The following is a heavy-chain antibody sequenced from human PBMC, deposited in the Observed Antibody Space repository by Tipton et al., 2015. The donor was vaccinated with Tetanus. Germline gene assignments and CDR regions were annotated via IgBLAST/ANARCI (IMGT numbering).Heavy chain of an antibody. V-gene: IGHV3-30-3*01. CDR2: ISYDGSKK. D-gene: IGHD3-10*01. J-gene: IGHJ4*02. CDR1: GFTFSNFV. CDR3: ARDRRGGLWLDGGFDY. Sequence: SLRLSCVASGFTFSNFVIHWVRQAPGKGLESVAIISYDGSKKYYADSVKGRFTISRDNSKNALYLQMNSLRVEDTAMYYCARDRRGGLWLDGGFDYWGQGTLVTVSS.